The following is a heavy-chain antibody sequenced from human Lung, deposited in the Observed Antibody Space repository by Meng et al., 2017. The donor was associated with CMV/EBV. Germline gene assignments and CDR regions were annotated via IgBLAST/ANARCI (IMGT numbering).Heavy chain of an antibody. Sequence: QVQLHESGPGLVKPSETLSLTCAVSGGSISTYYWSWIRSPPGKGLEWIGNNYYSGSTNYNPSLASRVTISVDSSKNQFSLKLSSVTAADTAVYYCARHQNGGTYPLDYWGQGTLVTVSS. CDR1: GGSISTYY. J-gene: IGHJ4*02. D-gene: IGHD3-16*02. CDR2: NYYSGST. CDR3: ARHQNGGTYPLDY. V-gene: IGHV4-59*08.